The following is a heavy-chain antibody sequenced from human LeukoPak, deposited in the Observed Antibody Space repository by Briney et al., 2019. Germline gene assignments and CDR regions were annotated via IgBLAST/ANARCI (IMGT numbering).Heavy chain of an antibody. J-gene: IGHJ4*02. Sequence: SETLSLTCTVSGGSISSYYWSWIRQPPGKGLEWIGYIYYSGSTNYNPSLKSRVTISVDTSKNQFSLKLSSVTAADTAVYYCARAADRSGNDFDYWGQGTLVTVSS. CDR2: IYYSGST. CDR1: GGSISSYY. V-gene: IGHV4-59*01. CDR3: ARAADRSGNDFDY. D-gene: IGHD5-12*01.